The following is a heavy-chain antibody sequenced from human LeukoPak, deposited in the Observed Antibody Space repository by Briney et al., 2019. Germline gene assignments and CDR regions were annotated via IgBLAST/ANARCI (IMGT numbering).Heavy chain of an antibody. CDR1: GYTFTSYG. Sequence: ASVKVSCKASGYTFTSYGISWVRQAPGQGLEWMGWMNPNSGNTGYAQKFQGRVTITRNTSISTAYMELSSLRSGDTAVYYCARGRIDLWFDPWGQGTLVTVSS. CDR2: MNPNSGNT. CDR3: ARGRIDLWFDP. V-gene: IGHV1-8*03. J-gene: IGHJ5*02. D-gene: IGHD3-3*01.